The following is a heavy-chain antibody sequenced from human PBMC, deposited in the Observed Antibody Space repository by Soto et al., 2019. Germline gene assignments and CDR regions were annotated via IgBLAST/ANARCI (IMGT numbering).Heavy chain of an antibody. CDR1: GVSIDSRNW. V-gene: IGHV4-4*02. D-gene: IGHD3-10*01. CDR2: IYHSGST. Sequence: SDTLSLTCAVSGVSIDSRNWWSGVSQSPGKGLEWIGEIYHSGSTNYDPSLKSRVTISVDKSKNQFSLKLSSVTAADTAVYYCARGSGRQVYNYYGMDVWGQGTTVT. CDR3: ARGSGRQVYNYYGMDV. J-gene: IGHJ6*02.